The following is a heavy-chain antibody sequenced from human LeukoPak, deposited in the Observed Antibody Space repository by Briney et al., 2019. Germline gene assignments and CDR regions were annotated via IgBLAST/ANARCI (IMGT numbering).Heavy chain of an antibody. CDR2: MYYSGST. J-gene: IGHJ5*02. CDR1: GGSISSGDYY. CDR3: ARPYYYDSRIDP. D-gene: IGHD3-22*01. Sequence: SETLSLTCTVSGGSISSGDYYWSWIRQPPGKGLEWIAYMYYSGSTYCNPSLKSRVTMSADTSKNQLSLKLSSETAADTAVYYCARPYYYDSRIDPWGQGILVTVSS. V-gene: IGHV4-30-4*01.